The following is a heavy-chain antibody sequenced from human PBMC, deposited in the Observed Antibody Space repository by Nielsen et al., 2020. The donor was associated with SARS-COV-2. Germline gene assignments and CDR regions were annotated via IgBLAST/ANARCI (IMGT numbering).Heavy chain of an antibody. CDR2: ISNTGYT. Sequence: GESLKISCAASGFTFSSYAMSWVRQAPGKGLEWVSYISNTGYTNYADSVRGRFTISRDNAKNSVYLQMNSLRAEDTAVYYCAREGRKLPLDYWGQGTLVTVSS. D-gene: IGHD5-24*01. J-gene: IGHJ4*02. CDR1: GFTFSSYA. V-gene: IGHV3-11*05. CDR3: AREGRKLPLDY.